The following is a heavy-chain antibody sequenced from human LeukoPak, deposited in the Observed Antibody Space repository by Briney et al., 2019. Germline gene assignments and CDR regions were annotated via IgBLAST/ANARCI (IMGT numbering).Heavy chain of an antibody. V-gene: IGHV1-2*02. Sequence: ASVKVSCKASGYTFTGYYMHWVRQAPGQGLEWMGWINPNSGGTNYAQKFQGRVTISVDTSKNQFSLKLSSVTAADTAVYYCARSRAVHSSGWSHPGAFDIWGQGTMVTVSS. J-gene: IGHJ3*02. D-gene: IGHD6-19*01. CDR2: INPNSGGT. CDR3: ARSRAVHSSGWSHPGAFDI. CDR1: GYTFTGYY.